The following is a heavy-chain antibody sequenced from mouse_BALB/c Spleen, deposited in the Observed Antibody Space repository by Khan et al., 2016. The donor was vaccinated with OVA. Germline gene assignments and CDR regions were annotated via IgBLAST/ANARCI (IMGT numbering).Heavy chain of an antibody. D-gene: IGHD2-13*01. J-gene: IGHJ1*01. Sequence: VQLQESGPGLVQPSQSLSITCTVSGFSLTSYGVHWVRQSPGKGLEWLGVIWSGGTTDYNAAFISRLSTSKDNSKSQVVSKKNSLQANDKAIYYCARNGDYVHWYFDVWGAGTTVTVSS. CDR3: ARNGDYVHWYFDV. V-gene: IGHV2-2*02. CDR2: IWSGGTT. CDR1: GFSLTSYG.